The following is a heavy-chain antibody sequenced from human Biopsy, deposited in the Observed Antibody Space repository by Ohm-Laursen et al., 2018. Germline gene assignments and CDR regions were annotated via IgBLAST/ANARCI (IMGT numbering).Heavy chain of an antibody. Sequence: SLRLSCAASGFTFSPYTMTWVRQAPGKGLEWVSSISSSGNFMYYTDSVKGRFTISRDNAKNSLYLQMNSLRAEDTALYYCARIFLVGVTPGYGMDVWGQGTTVTASS. V-gene: IGHV3-21*01. CDR2: ISSSGNFM. CDR3: ARIFLVGVTPGYGMDV. CDR1: GFTFSPYT. D-gene: IGHD1-26*01. J-gene: IGHJ6*02.